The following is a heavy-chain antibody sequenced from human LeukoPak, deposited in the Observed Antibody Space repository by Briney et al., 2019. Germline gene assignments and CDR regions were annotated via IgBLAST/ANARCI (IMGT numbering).Heavy chain of an antibody. CDR2: IIPIFGAA. CDR1: GGTISSHA. CDR3: ARGAGTSPTYY. V-gene: IGHV1-69*05. J-gene: IGHJ4*02. D-gene: IGHD2/OR15-2a*01. Sequence: ASVKVSCKASGGTISSHAISWVRQAPGQGLEWMGGIIPIFGAAKYAQKFQGRVTITTDESTSTAYMELSSLTTEDTAVYYCARGAGTSPTYYWGQGTLVTVSS.